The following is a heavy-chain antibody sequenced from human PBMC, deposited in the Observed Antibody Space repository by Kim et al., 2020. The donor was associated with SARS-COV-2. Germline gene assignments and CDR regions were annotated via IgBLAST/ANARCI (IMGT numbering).Heavy chain of an antibody. J-gene: IGHJ3*02. Sequence: STYYNPSLKSRVTISVDTSKNQFSLELSSVTAADTAVYYCARLSGSAFDIWGQGTMVTVSS. CDR2: ST. V-gene: IGHV4-39*01. D-gene: IGHD3-10*01. CDR3: ARLSGSAFDI.